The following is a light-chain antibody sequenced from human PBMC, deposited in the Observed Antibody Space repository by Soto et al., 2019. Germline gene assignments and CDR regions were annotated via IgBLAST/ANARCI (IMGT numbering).Light chain of an antibody. Sequence: QSVGTQPASVSGSPGQSVTISCSGSDIGNYNLVSWYQHLPGRAPKLLIFEVTMRPSGISDRFSGSKSASTASLTISGLQAEDEGDYYCASYAGSRTYVFGSGTKLTVL. J-gene: IGLJ6*01. CDR2: EVT. V-gene: IGLV2-23*02. CDR3: ASYAGSRTYV. CDR1: SDIGNYNL.